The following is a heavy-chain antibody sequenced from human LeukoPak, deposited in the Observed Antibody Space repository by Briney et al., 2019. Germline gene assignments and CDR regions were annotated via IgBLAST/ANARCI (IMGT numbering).Heavy chain of an antibody. Sequence: PGGSLRLSCAASGFTFSSYEMNWVRQAPGKGLEWVSYISSSGSTIYYADSVKGRFTISRDNAKNSLYLQMNSLRAEDMALYYCAKDTIAVAIPGGAFDIWGQGTMVTVSS. CDR2: ISSSGSTI. D-gene: IGHD6-19*01. CDR3: AKDTIAVAIPGGAFDI. V-gene: IGHV3-48*03. CDR1: GFTFSSYE. J-gene: IGHJ3*02.